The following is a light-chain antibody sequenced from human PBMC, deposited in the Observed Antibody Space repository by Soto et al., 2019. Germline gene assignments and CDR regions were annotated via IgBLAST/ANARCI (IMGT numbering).Light chain of an antibody. CDR3: QSYDSSLSVV. J-gene: IGLJ2*01. V-gene: IGLV1-40*01. CDR1: SSNIGAGYD. Sequence: QSVLTQPPSVSGAPGQRVTISCTGSSSNIGAGYDVHWYQQLPGTAPKLLIYGNSNRPSGVPDRFSGSKSGTSASLAITGLQAEYEADYSCQSYDSSLSVVFGGGTKLTVL. CDR2: GNS.